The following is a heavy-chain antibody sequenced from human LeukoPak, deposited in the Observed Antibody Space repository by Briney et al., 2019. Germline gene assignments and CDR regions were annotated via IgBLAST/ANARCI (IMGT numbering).Heavy chain of an antibody. V-gene: IGHV1-2*02. CDR3: ARDSGSYYGYNWFDP. CDR1: GYTFTGYY. J-gene: IGHJ5*02. Sequence: GASVNVSCKASGYTFTGYYMHWVRQAPGQGLEWMGWINPNSGGTNYAQKFQGRVTMTRDTSISTAYMELSRLRSDDTAVYYCARDSGSYYGYNWFDPWGQGTLVTVSS. D-gene: IGHD1-26*01. CDR2: INPNSGGT.